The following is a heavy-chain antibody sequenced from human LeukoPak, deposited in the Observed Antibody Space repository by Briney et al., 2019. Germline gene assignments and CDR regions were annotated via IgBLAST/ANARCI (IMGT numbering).Heavy chain of an antibody. D-gene: IGHD3-16*01. CDR3: ARDGGAVTDY. V-gene: IGHV3-64*01. J-gene: IGHJ4*02. Sequence: GGSLRLSCAACGFTFSSYAMHWVRQAPGKGLEYVSAISSNGGSTYYANSVKGRFTISRDNSKNTLYLQMGSLRAEDMAVYYCARDGGAVTDYWGQGTLVTVSS. CDR1: GFTFSSYA. CDR2: ISSNGGST.